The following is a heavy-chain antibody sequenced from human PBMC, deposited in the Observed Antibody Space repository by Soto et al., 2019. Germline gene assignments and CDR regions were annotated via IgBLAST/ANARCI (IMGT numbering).Heavy chain of an antibody. CDR3: GKERRGSGWSVCNF. V-gene: IGHV3-23*01. J-gene: IGHJ4*02. Sequence: EVQLLESGGGLAQPGGYLRLSCKASGFTFRDYAMNWVRQAPGKGLEWVADISGSGDDARYADSVKGRFTISRDNSRNTLFLQMNRLRVDDTAVYFCGKERRGSGWSVCNFRGQGTLVTVSS. CDR2: ISGSGDDA. D-gene: IGHD6-19*01. CDR1: GFTFRDYA.